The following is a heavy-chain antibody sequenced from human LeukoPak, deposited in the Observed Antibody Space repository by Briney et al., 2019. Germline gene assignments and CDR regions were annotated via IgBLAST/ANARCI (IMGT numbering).Heavy chain of an antibody. CDR1: GFTFSSYA. J-gene: IGHJ4*02. Sequence: GGSLRLSCSASGFTFSSYAMNWVRQAPGKGLEWVADISFDGITKYYADSVKGRFTISRGNSKNTLYLQMNSLTPEDTAVYYCARVLAGTTDYWGQGTLVTVSS. V-gene: IGHV3-30*04. D-gene: IGHD1-7*01. CDR3: ARVLAGTTDY. CDR2: ISFDGITK.